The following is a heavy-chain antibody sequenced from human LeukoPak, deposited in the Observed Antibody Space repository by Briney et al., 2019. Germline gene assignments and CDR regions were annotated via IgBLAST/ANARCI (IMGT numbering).Heavy chain of an antibody. CDR1: GYTFTDYN. J-gene: IGHJ4*02. D-gene: IGHD3-10*01. V-gene: IGHV1-2*02. Sequence: ASVKVSCKTSGYTFTDYNIQWVRQAPGQGLEWMGWISPNSGGTNYAQRFQGMVTMTRDTSISTAYMDLSSLKSDDTATYYCSVWFGELPHWGQGTLVTVSS. CDR3: SVWFGELPH. CDR2: ISPNSGGT.